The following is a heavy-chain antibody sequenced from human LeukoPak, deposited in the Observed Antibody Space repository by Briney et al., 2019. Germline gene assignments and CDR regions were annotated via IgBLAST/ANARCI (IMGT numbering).Heavy chain of an antibody. J-gene: IGHJ5*02. Sequence: ASVKVSCKASGYTFTSYYMHWVRQAPGQGLEWMGIINPSGGSTSYAQKFQGRVTMTRDMSTSTVYMELSSLRSEDTAVYYCARAQKCGGCCHSRWFEPLGQGTLVTVSS. D-gene: IGHD2-21*02. V-gene: IGHV1-46*01. CDR1: GYTFTSYY. CDR2: INPSGGST. CDR3: ARAQKCGGCCHSRWFEP.